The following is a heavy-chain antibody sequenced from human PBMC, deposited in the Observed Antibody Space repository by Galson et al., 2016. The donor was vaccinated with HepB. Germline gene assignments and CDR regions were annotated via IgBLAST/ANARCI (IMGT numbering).Heavy chain of an antibody. Sequence: SLRLSCAASGFTVSNIYISWVRQAPGKGLEWVSVIYSGGSTYYADSVKGRFTISRHNSNNTFYFQLSSLRPEDTAVYYCATKEGESYFYGLDVWGQGTTVTVSS. CDR2: IYSGGST. V-gene: IGHV3-53*04. CDR1: GFTVSNIY. J-gene: IGHJ6*02. D-gene: IGHD1-26*01. CDR3: ATKEGESYFYGLDV.